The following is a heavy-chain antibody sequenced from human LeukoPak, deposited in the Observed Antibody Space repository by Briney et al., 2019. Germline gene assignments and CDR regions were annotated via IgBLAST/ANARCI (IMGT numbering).Heavy chain of an antibody. V-gene: IGHV3-7*01. CDR3: ARDGFDAGIYFDS. CDR1: GFTFSSHW. D-gene: IGHD3-9*01. J-gene: IGHJ4*02. CDR2: IEQVGSER. Sequence: GGSLRLSCAVSGFTFSSHWMSWVRQAPGKGLEWVANIEQVGSERYYVDSVKGRFAISRDNAKNLLYLQMNSLRAEDTAVYYCARDGFDAGIYFDSWGQGTLVTVSS.